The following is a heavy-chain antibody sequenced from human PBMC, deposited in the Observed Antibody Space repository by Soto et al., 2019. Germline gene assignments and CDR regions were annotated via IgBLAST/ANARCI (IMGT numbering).Heavy chain of an antibody. CDR3: AKEMYPRTVLDSSSPWGDY. CDR2: MSYAGTYK. D-gene: IGHD6-6*01. CDR1: GFTFSDYG. Sequence: PGGSLRLSCAVSGFTFSDYGMHWVRQAPGKGLEWVAVMSYAGTYKYYADSVKVRFTISRDLSGNTLFLQMNSLRLEDTAVYFCAKEMYPRTVLDSSSPWGDYWGQGTLVTVSS. V-gene: IGHV3-30*18. J-gene: IGHJ4*02.